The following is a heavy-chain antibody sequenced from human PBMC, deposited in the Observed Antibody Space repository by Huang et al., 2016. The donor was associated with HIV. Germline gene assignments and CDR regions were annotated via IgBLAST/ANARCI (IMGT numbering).Heavy chain of an antibody. D-gene: IGHD2-15*01. Sequence: QLQLQESGPGLVKPSETLSLTCTVSGGSISSRSYYWGWIRQPPGKGLGVIGSIYYSGKTYYNPALKSRVTISVDTAKNQFSRRLSSVTASDTAVYYCARHDIYCSDGSCSGFDYWGQGSLVTVSS. CDR2: IYYSGKT. V-gene: IGHV4-39*01. CDR1: GGSISSRSYY. J-gene: IGHJ4*02. CDR3: ARHDIYCSDGSCSGFDY.